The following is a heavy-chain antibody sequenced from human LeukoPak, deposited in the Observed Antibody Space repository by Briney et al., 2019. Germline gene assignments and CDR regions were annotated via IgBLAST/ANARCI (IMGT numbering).Heavy chain of an antibody. CDR2: IYYSGST. Sequence: PSETLSLTCTVSGDSINTYSWHWIRQPPGKGLEWIGHIYYSGSTNYNPSLRSRVTMSVDTSKNHFSLRLTSLTAADTAVYYCARRRQTGGDNGLHNWFDPWGQGILVTVSS. V-gene: IGHV4-59*08. CDR3: ARRRQTGGDNGLHNWFDP. D-gene: IGHD2-21*01. J-gene: IGHJ5*02. CDR1: GDSINTYS.